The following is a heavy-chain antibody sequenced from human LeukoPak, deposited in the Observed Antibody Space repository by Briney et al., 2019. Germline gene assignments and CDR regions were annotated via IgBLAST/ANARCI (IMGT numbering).Heavy chain of an antibody. V-gene: IGHV3-30-3*01. D-gene: IGHD3-22*01. CDR1: GFTFSGYP. J-gene: IGHJ5*02. Sequence: GGSLRLSCAASGFTFSGYPIHWVRQAPGKGLEWVAVISYDGSNKYYADSVKGRFTISRDNSKNTLYLQMNSLRAEDTAVYYCARDRYYDSSGYYLYNWFDPWGQGTLVTVSS. CDR3: ARDRYYDSSGYYLYNWFDP. CDR2: ISYDGSNK.